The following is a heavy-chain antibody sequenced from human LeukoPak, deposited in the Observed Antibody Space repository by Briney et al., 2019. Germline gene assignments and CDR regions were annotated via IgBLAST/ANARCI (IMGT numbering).Heavy chain of an antibody. CDR2: ISYDGSNK. J-gene: IGHJ6*03. D-gene: IGHD5-18*01. CDR3: ARDGAYSYGFYYYYMDV. V-gene: IGHV3-30*04. CDR1: GFTFSSYA. Sequence: PGGSLRLSCAASGFTFSSYAMHWVRQAPGKGLEWVAVISYDGSNKYYADSVKGRFTISRDNSNNTLYLQMNSLRAEDTAVYYCARDGAYSYGFYYYYMDVWGKGTTVTVSS.